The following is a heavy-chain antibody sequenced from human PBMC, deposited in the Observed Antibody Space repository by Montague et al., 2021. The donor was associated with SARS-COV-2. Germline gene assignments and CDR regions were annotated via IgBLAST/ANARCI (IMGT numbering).Heavy chain of an antibody. CDR1: GGSISSSSYY. CDR3: VEIVGAADY. V-gene: IGHV4-39*01. D-gene: IGHD1-26*01. Sequence: SETLSLTCTVSGGSISSSSYYWGWIRQPPGKGLEWIGRIYYSGSTYYNPFLKSRVTITVDTSKNQFSLKLSSVTAADTAVYYCVEIVGAADYWGQGTLVTVSS. J-gene: IGHJ4*02. CDR2: IYYSGST.